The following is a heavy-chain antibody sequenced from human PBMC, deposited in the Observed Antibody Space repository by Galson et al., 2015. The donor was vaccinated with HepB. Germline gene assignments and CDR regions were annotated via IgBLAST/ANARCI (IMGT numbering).Heavy chain of an antibody. J-gene: IGHJ6*02. D-gene: IGHD2-15*01. CDR3: ARVPASRVYCSGGSCPVTPYYGMDV. V-gene: IGHV1-69*02. CDR1: GGTFSSYT. Sequence: SVKVSCKASGGTFSSYTISWVRQAPGQGLEWMGRIIPILGIANYAQKFQGRVTITADKSTSTAYMELSSLRSEDTAVYYCARVPASRVYCSGGSCPVTPYYGMDVWGQGTTVTVSS. CDR2: IIPILGIA.